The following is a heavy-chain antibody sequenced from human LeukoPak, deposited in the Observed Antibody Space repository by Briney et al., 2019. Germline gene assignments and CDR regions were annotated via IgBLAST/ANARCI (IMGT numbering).Heavy chain of an antibody. J-gene: IGHJ5*02. D-gene: IGHD6-19*01. CDR1: GFTFSSYG. CDR2: ISGSGGST. V-gene: IGHV3-23*01. CDR3: AKDVPYSSGWYL. Sequence: GGSLRLSCAASGFTFSSYGMSWVRQAPGKGLEWVSAISGSGGSTYYADSVKGRFTISRDNPKNTLYLQMNSLRAEDTAVYYCAKDVPYSSGWYLWGQGTLVTVSS.